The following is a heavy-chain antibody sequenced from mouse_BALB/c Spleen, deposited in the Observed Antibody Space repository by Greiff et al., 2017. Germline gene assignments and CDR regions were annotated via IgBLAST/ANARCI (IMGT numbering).Heavy chain of an antibody. D-gene: IGHD2-1*01. J-gene: IGHJ3*01. CDR1: GFTFSSFG. CDR3: AAYGNHEGFAY. V-gene: IGHV5-17*02. CDR2: ISSGSSTI. Sequence: EVQLVESGGGLVQPGGSRKLSCAASGFTFSSFGMHWVRQAPEKGLEWVAYISSGSSTIYYADTVKGRFTISRDNPKNTLFLQMTSLRSEDTAMYYCAAYGNHEGFAYWGQGTLVTVSA.